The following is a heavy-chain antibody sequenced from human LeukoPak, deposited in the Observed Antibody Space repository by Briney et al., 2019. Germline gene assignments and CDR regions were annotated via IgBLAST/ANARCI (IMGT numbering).Heavy chain of an antibody. CDR1: GGSISNYY. Sequence: SETLSLTCTVSGGSISNYYWSWIRQPPGKGLEWIGSIYYSGSTYYNPSLKSRVTISVDTSKNQFSLKLSSVTAADTAVYYCARDFSGGSYYDYWGQGTLVTVSS. CDR2: IYYSGST. D-gene: IGHD1-26*01. CDR3: ARDFSGGSYYDY. J-gene: IGHJ4*02. V-gene: IGHV4-59*12.